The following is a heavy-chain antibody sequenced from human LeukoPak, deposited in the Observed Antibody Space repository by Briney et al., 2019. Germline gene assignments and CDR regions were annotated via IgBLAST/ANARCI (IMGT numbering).Heavy chain of an antibody. V-gene: IGHV1-8*03. CDR3: ARGWMSWGVITP. J-gene: IGHJ5*02. D-gene: IGHD3-10*01. CDR1: GYTFTSYD. CDR2: MNPNSGNT. Sequence: ASVKVSCKASGYTFTSYDISWVRQATGQGLEWMGWMNPNSGNTGYAQKFQGRVTITRNTSISTAYMELSSLRSEDTAVYYCARGWMSWGVITPWGQGTLVTVSS.